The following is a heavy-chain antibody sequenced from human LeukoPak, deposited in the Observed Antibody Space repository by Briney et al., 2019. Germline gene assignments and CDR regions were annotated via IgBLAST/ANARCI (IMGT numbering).Heavy chain of an antibody. Sequence: SETLSLTCAVSGYSISSGYYWGWIRKPPGKGLEWIGSIYHSGSTYYNPSLKSRVTISVDTSKNQFSLKLSSVTAADTAVYYCARGTPDYGDLYYYYYMDVWGKGTTVTVSS. CDR2: IYHSGST. D-gene: IGHD4-17*01. J-gene: IGHJ6*03. CDR1: GYSISSGYY. CDR3: ARGTPDYGDLYYYYYMDV. V-gene: IGHV4-38-2*01.